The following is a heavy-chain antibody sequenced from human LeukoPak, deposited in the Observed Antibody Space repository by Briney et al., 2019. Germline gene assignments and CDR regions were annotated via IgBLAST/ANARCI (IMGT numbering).Heavy chain of an antibody. D-gene: IGHD6-19*01. CDR2: ISSSSSYI. Sequence: GGSLRLSCAASGFTFSSYSMNWVRQAPGKGLEWVSSISSSSSYIYYADSVKGRFTISRDNAKNSLYLQMNSLRAEDTAVYYCARVMAVASSWFDPWGQGTLVTVSS. V-gene: IGHV3-21*01. CDR1: GFTFSSYS. J-gene: IGHJ5*02. CDR3: ARVMAVASSWFDP.